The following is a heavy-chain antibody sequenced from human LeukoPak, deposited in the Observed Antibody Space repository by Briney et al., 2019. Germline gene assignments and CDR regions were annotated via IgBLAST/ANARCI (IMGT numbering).Heavy chain of an antibody. CDR3: ARVMGSTRTEYYYYYGMDV. Sequence: SETLSLTCTVSGVSISSYYWSWIRQPPGKGLEWIGEINHSGSTNYNPSLKSRVTISVDTSKNQFSLKLSSVTAADTAVYYCARVMGSTRTEYYYYYGMDVWGQGTTVTVSS. J-gene: IGHJ6*02. V-gene: IGHV4-34*01. CDR1: GVSISSYY. D-gene: IGHD2-2*01. CDR2: INHSGST.